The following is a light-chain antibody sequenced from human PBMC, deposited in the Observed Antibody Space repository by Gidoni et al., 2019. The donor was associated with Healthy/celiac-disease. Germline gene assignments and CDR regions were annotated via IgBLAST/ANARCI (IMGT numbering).Light chain of an antibody. V-gene: IGKV3-20*01. CDR3: QQYGSSPPYT. J-gene: IGKJ2*01. Sequence: QSPGTLSLSQGERATLSCRASQSVSSSYLAWYQQKPGQAPKLLIYGASSRATGIPDRFSGSGSGTAFTLTISRLEPEDFAVYYCQQYGSSPPYTFGQGTKLEIK. CDR1: QSVSSSY. CDR2: GAS.